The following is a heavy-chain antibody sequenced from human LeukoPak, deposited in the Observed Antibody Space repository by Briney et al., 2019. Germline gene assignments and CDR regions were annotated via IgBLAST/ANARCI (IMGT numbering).Heavy chain of an antibody. CDR2: INHSGST. V-gene: IGHV4-34*01. CDR3: ARALFRGGYSYGHASPIDY. J-gene: IGHJ4*02. D-gene: IGHD5-18*01. Sequence: KASETLSLTCAVYGGSFSGYYWSWIRQPPGKGLEWIGEINHSGSTNYNPSLKSRVTISVDTSKNQFSLKLSSVTAADTAVYYCARALFRGGYSYGHASPIDYWGQGTLVTVSS. CDR1: GGSFSGYY.